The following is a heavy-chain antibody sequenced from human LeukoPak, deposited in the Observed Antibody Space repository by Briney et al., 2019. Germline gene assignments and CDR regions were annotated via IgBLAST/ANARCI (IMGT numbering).Heavy chain of an antibody. Sequence: GASVTVSYKASGYTFTSYDINWVRQAPGQGLEWMASMNPNNGNTAYARKFQGRVTMTRDTSIGTAYLELSALRSEDTAVYYCARLHWESGGIYFYYYMDVWGKGTTVTVSS. D-gene: IGHD3-16*01. J-gene: IGHJ6*03. V-gene: IGHV1-8*01. CDR3: ARLHWESGGIYFYYYMDV. CDR1: GYTFTSYD. CDR2: MNPNNGNT.